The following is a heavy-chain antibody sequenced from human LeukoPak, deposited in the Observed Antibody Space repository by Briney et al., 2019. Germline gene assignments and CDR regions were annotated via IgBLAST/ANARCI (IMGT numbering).Heavy chain of an antibody. V-gene: IGHV3-30*18. CDR3: AKLQLTYYYDSSGYYSVDY. CDR2: ISYDGSNK. J-gene: IGHJ4*02. CDR1: GFTFSSYG. Sequence: GGSLRLSCAASGFTFSSYGTHWVRQAPGKGLEWVAVISYDGSNKYYADSVKGRFTISRDNSKNTLYLQMNSLRAEDTAVYYCAKLQLTYYYDSSGYYSVDYWGQGTLVTVSS. D-gene: IGHD3-22*01.